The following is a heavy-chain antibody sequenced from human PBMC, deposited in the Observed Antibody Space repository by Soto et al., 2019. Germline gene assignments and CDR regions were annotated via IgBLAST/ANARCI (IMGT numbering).Heavy chain of an antibody. V-gene: IGHV1-69*13. CDR1: GGTFSSYA. CDR2: IIPIFGTA. Sequence: SVKVSCKASGGTFSSYAISWVRQAPGQGLEWMGGIIPIFGTANYAQKFQGRVTITADESTSTAYMELSSLRSEDTAVYYCARDPSRYYDILTGYSRKDAFDIWGQGTMVTVSS. CDR3: ARDPSRYYDILTGYSRKDAFDI. J-gene: IGHJ3*02. D-gene: IGHD3-9*01.